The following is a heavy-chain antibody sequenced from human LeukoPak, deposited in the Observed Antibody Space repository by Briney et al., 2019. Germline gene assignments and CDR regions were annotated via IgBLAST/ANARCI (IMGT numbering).Heavy chain of an antibody. CDR3: ARDYYDSSGFGCFDY. CDR1: GYTFTSYA. J-gene: IGHJ4*02. V-gene: IGHV1-3*03. Sequence: ASVKVSCKASGYTFTSYAMHWVRQAPGQRLEWMGWINAGNGNTKYSQEFQGRVTITRDTSASTAYMELSSLRSEDMAVYYCARDYYDSSGFGCFDYWGQGTLVTVSS. D-gene: IGHD3-22*01. CDR2: INAGNGNT.